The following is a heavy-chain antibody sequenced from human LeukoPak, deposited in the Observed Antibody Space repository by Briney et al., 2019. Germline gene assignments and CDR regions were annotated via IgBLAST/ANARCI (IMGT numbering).Heavy chain of an antibody. D-gene: IGHD6-13*01. V-gene: IGHV3-23*01. J-gene: IGHJ3*02. CDR3: AKSKAAVGGVFDI. Sequence: SGGSLRLSCAASGFSFSSFAMTWVRQAPGKGQEWVSGVSDSGGATYYADSVKGRFTISRDNSKNTLYLQMNSLRAEDTAVYYCAKSKAAVGGVFDIWGQGTMVTVSS. CDR1: GFSFSSFA. CDR2: VSDSGGAT.